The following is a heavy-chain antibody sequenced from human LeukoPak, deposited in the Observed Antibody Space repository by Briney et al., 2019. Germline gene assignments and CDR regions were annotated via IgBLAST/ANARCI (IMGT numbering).Heavy chain of an antibody. V-gene: IGHV3-30-3*01. CDR1: GFTFSSYA. J-gene: IGHJ4*02. CDR2: ISYDGSNK. CDR3: ASTRMGGITGSEDY. D-gene: IGHD1-20*01. Sequence: PGGSLRLSCAASGFTFSSYAIHWVRQAPGKGLEWVAVISYDGSNKYYADSVKGRFTISRDNSKNTLYLQMNSLRAEDTAVYYCASTRMGGITGSEDYWGQGTLVTVSS.